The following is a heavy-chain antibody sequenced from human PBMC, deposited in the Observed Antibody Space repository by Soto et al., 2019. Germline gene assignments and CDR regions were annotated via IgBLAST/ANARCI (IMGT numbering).Heavy chain of an antibody. V-gene: IGHV4-39*01. CDR3: ARHPGYAVPTVYATHYFNY. Sequence: QLQLQESGPGLVKPSETLSLTCTVSGDSISSDNYYCGWIRQPPGKGLEWIGSIYYTGSTYYNPSLKCRVAMSVDTSKGQFSLKLSSATAADTAVYYCARHPGYAVPTVYATHYFNYWGQGILVTVST. CDR2: IYYTGST. J-gene: IGHJ4*02. CDR1: GDSISSDNYY. D-gene: IGHD2-8*01.